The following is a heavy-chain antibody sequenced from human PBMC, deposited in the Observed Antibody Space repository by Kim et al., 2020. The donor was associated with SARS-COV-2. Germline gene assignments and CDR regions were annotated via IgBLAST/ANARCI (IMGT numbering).Heavy chain of an antibody. J-gene: IGHJ4*02. Sequence: ASVKVSCKASGYTFSGYYMHWVRQAPGQGLEWMGRMNSNSGATNYAQKFQGRVTMTRDTSINTAYMELSSLRSDDTAVYYCARSKSPLPFDYWGQGTLVTVSS. CDR1: GYTFSGYY. CDR2: MNSNSGAT. V-gene: IGHV1-2*06. CDR3: ARSKSPLPFDY.